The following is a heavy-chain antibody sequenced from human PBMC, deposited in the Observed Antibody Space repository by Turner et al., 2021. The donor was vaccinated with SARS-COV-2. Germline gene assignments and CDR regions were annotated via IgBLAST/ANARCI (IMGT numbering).Heavy chain of an antibody. V-gene: IGHV3-74*01. CDR1: GLTFSSYW. D-gene: IGHD6-19*01. Sequence: EVQLVESGGGLVQPGGSLRLSCAAPGLTFSSYWMHWVRQAPGKGLMWVSHINNDGTTTNYADSVKGRFTISRDNAKNTLYLQMNSLRVEDTAVYYCVRSGGWPDYWGQGTLVTVSS. CDR3: VRSGGWPDY. CDR2: INNDGTTT. J-gene: IGHJ4*02.